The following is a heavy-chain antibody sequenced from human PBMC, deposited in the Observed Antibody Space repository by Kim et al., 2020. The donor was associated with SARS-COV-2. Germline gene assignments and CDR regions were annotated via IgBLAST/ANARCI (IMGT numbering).Heavy chain of an antibody. V-gene: IGHV4-34*01. Sequence: SETLSLTCAVYGGSFSGYYWSWIRQPPGKGLEWIGEINHSGSTNYNPSLKSRVTISVDTSKNQFSLKLSSVTAADTAVYYCARHLPYDSSVSFDYWGQGTLVTVSS. CDR1: GGSFSGYY. J-gene: IGHJ4*02. CDR2: INHSGST. D-gene: IGHD3-22*01. CDR3: ARHLPYDSSVSFDY.